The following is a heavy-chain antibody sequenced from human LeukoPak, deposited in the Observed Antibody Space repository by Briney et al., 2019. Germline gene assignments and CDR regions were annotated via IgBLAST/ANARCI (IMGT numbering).Heavy chain of an antibody. CDR2: IYPGDSDT. CDR3: ARRNYDRSAFDI. V-gene: IGHV5-51*01. J-gene: IGHJ3*02. D-gene: IGHD3-22*01. Sequence: GESLKISCKGSGYSSTNYWIGWVRQMPGKGLEWMVLIYPGDSDTKYSPSFQSQVTISADKYIITAYQQWSSLKASDTAMYYCARRNYDRSAFDIWGQGTMVTVSS. CDR1: GYSSTNYW.